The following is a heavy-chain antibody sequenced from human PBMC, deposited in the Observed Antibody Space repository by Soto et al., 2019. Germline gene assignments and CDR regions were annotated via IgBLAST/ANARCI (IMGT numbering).Heavy chain of an antibody. CDR3: ARAVGDYYYGMDV. J-gene: IGHJ6*02. CDR1: GFTFSSYW. CDR2: INSDGSST. Sequence: HPGGSLRLSCAASGFTFSSYWMHWVRQAPGRGLVWVSRINSDGSSTSYADSVKGRFTISRDNAKNTLYLQMNSLRAEDTAVYYCARAVGDYYYGMDVWGQGITVTVSS. V-gene: IGHV3-74*01.